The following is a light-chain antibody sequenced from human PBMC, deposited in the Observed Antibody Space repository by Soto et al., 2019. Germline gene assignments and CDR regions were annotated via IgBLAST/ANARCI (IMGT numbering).Light chain of an antibody. V-gene: IGKV3-20*01. J-gene: IGKJ1*01. Sequence: EIVLTQSPGTLSLSPGERATLSCRASQGVSGSYLAWYQQKPGQAPRLLIYGASSRATGIPNRFSGSESGTDFTLTFSRLEPEDFAVYYCQHYGSSPRTFGQGTKVEIK. CDR1: QGVSGSY. CDR3: QHYGSSPRT. CDR2: GAS.